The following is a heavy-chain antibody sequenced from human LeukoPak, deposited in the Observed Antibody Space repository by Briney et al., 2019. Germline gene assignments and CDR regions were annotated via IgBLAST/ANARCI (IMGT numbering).Heavy chain of an antibody. V-gene: IGHV3-30-3*01. Sequence: GGSLRLSCAAPGFTFSSYAMHWVRQAPGKGLERVAVISYDGSNKYYADSVKGRFTISRDNSKNTLYLQMNSLRAEDTAVYYCAKDWDCSSTSCYPPPLWFAPWGQGTRVTVSS. CDR3: AKDWDCSSTSCYPPPLWFAP. D-gene: IGHD2-2*01. CDR2: ISYDGSNK. J-gene: IGHJ5*02. CDR1: GFTFSSYA.